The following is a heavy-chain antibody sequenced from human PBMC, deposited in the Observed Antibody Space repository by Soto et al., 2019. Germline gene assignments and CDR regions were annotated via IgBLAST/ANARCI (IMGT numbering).Heavy chain of an antibody. V-gene: IGHV3-23*01. CDR1: GFTFSSYA. J-gene: IGHJ4*02. CDR2: ISGSGGST. CDR3: AKNTYYYDSSGYWYY. D-gene: IGHD3-22*01. Sequence: EVQLLESGGGLVQPGGSLRLSCAASGFTFSSYAMSWVRQAPGKGLEWVSAISGSGGSTYYADSVKGRFTISRDNSKNTLYRQMNSLRAEDTAVYYCAKNTYYYDSSGYWYYWGQGTLVTVSS.